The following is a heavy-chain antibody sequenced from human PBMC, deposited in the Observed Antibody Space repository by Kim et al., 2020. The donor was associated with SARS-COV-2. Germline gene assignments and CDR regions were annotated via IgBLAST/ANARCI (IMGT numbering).Heavy chain of an antibody. CDR2: INSDASTT. CDR3: ARRHFSSGWYYFDY. J-gene: IGHJ4*02. V-gene: IGHV3-74*01. D-gene: IGHD6-19*01. CDR1: GFTFSSHW. Sequence: GGSLRLSCAASGFTFSSHWMHWVRQAPGKGLVWVSRINSDASTTSYADSVKGRFTISRDNAKNTLYLQMNSLRAEDTAVYYCARRHFSSGWYYFDYWGQGTLVTVSS.